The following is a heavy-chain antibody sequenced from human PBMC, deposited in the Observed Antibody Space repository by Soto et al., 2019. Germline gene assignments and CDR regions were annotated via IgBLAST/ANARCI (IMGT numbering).Heavy chain of an antibody. D-gene: IGHD2-15*01. J-gene: IGHJ4*02. CDR3: VKLALRKVVVAARIDY. V-gene: IGHV3-64D*08. Sequence: GGSLRLSCSASRFTFSSYAMHWVRQAPGKGLEYVSAISSNGGSTYYADSVKGRFTISRDNSKNTLYLQMSSLRAEDTAVYYCVKLALRKVVVAARIDYWGQGTLVTVSS. CDR1: RFTFSSYA. CDR2: ISSNGGST.